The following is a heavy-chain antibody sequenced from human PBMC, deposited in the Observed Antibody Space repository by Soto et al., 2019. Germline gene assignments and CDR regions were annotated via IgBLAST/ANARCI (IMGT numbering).Heavy chain of an antibody. CDR3: EKEYDSSGYYYGHEAFDI. CDR1: GFTFSSYS. Sequence: GGSLRLSCAASGFTFSSYSMSWVRQAPGKGLEWVSAISGSGGSTYYTDSGKGRFTISRDKSKNTLELQMNSMRAEETAVYDWEKEYDSSGYYYGHEAFDIWGQGTMVTVSS. J-gene: IGHJ3*02. CDR2: ISGSGGST. V-gene: IGHV3-23*01. D-gene: IGHD3-22*01.